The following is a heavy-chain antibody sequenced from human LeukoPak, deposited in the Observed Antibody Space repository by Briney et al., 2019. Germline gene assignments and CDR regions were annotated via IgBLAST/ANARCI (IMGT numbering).Heavy chain of an antibody. CDR2: LDYRRST. CDR3: ARSTSFGELLPDSFDY. J-gene: IGHJ4*02. D-gene: IGHD3-10*01. Sequence: SENLSFNCTVSSGSISTSSYYRSWIRQPPGKGLKWIGNLDYRRSTNYNPPLKSRVTISVDTSKNQFSLKLSSVTASDTAVYYCARSTSFGELLPDSFDYWGQGTLVTVSS. CDR1: SGSISTSSYY. V-gene: IGHV4-61*01.